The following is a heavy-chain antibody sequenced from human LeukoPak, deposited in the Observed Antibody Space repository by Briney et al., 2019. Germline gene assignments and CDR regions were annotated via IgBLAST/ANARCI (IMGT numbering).Heavy chain of an antibody. J-gene: IGHJ4*02. CDR2: INHSGST. Sequence: SETLSLTCAVYGGSFSGYYWSWIRQPPGEGLEWIGEINHSGSTNYNPSLKSRVTISVDTSKNQFSLKLSSVTAADTAVYHCARKEYSYGSPFDYWGQGTLVTVSS. CDR3: ARKEYSYGSPFDY. CDR1: GGSFSGYY. D-gene: IGHD5-18*01. V-gene: IGHV4-34*01.